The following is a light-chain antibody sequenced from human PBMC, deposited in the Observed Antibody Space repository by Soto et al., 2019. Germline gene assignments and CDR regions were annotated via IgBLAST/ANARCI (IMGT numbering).Light chain of an antibody. CDR1: QGISNY. CDR3: QKYNSAPRGT. Sequence: DIQMTQSPSSLSASVGDGVTITCRASQGISNYLAWYQQKPGKVPKLLIYAASTLQSGVPSRFSGSGSGTDFTLTISSLQPEDVATYYCQKYNSAPRGTFGGGTKVEIK. CDR2: AAS. J-gene: IGKJ4*01. V-gene: IGKV1-27*01.